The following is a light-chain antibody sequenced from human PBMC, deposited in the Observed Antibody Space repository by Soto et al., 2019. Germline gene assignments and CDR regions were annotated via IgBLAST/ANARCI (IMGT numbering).Light chain of an antibody. V-gene: IGKV1-12*01. CDR3: QQGNSFPWT. CDR1: QGISRW. J-gene: IGKJ1*01. CDR2: AAS. Sequence: QSTPSPTTLGASAQTRATTTCLSSQGISRWVAWFRQKPGEGPKLLIYAASIFQSGAPSRFRGRGSGEDLTRTISNLQPEDRATYYCQQGNSFPWTFGQGTKVDIK.